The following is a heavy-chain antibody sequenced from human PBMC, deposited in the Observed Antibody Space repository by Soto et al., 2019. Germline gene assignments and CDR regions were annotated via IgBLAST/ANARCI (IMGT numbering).Heavy chain of an antibody. J-gene: IGHJ6*02. CDR3: ARAHTTLGYCSGGSCYPPLNYYGMDV. Sequence: ASVKVSCKASGYTFTSYDINWVRQATGQGLEWMGWMNPNSGNTGYAQKFQGRVTMARNTSISTAYMELSSLRSEDTAVYYCARAHTTLGYCSGGSCYPPLNYYGMDVWGQGTTVTVSS. CDR1: GYTFTSYD. D-gene: IGHD2-15*01. CDR2: MNPNSGNT. V-gene: IGHV1-8*01.